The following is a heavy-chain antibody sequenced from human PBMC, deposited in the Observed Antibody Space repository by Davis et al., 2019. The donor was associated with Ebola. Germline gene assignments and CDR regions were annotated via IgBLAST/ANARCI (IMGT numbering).Heavy chain of an antibody. D-gene: IGHD4-17*01. CDR1: GYTFTSYY. CDR3: ARVRAYYGDYDYFDY. V-gene: IGHV1-46*01. CDR2: INPSGGST. Sequence: AASVKVSCKASGYTFTSYYMHWVRQAPGQGLEWMGIINPSGGSTSYAQKFQGRVTITADKSTSTAYMELSSLRSEDMAVYYCARVRAYYGDYDYFDYWGQGTLVTVSS. J-gene: IGHJ4*02.